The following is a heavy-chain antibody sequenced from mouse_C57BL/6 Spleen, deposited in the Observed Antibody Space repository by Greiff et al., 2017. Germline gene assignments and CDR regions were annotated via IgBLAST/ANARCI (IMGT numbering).Heavy chain of an antibody. J-gene: IGHJ2*01. CDR2: ISYDGSN. CDR1: GYSITSGYY. Sequence: EVKLMESGPGLVKPSQSLSLTCSVTGYSITSGYYWNWIRQFPGNKLEWMGYISYDGSNNYNPSLKNRISITRDTSKNQFFLKLNSVTTEDTATYYCARGWLSPYFDYWGQGTTLTVSS. V-gene: IGHV3-6*01. CDR3: ARGWLSPYFDY. D-gene: IGHD2-3*01.